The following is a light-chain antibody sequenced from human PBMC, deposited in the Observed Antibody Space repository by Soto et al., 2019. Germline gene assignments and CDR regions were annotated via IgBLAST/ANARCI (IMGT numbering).Light chain of an antibody. Sequence: DMQMTQSPSSLSTSVGDRVTITCRTSQSVSTYLNWYQQRPGKAPKLLIYGASNLQSGVPSRFSGSGSGTHFTLTISSLQPEDFATYLCQQSYTTPITFGQGTRLEIK. CDR3: QQSYTTPIT. V-gene: IGKV1-39*01. CDR2: GAS. CDR1: QSVSTY. J-gene: IGKJ5*01.